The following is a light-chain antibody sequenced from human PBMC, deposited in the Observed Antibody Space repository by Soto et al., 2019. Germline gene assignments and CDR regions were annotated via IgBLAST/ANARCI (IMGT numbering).Light chain of an antibody. V-gene: IGKV3-11*01. J-gene: IGKJ5*01. Sequence: DSVLTQSPGTLSLSPGERATLSCRASQSVSSYLAWYQQKPGQAPRLLIYDASNRATGIPARFSGSGSGTDFTLTISSLEPEDFAVYYCQQRSNWPITFGQGTRLEI. CDR3: QQRSNWPIT. CDR1: QSVSSY. CDR2: DAS.